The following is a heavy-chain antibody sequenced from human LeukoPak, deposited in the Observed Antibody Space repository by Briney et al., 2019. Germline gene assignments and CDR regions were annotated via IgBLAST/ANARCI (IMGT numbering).Heavy chain of an antibody. J-gene: IGHJ5*02. Sequence: ASVKVSCKASGYTFTGYYMHWVRQAPGQGLEWMGWINPNSGGTNYAQKFQGGVTMTRDTSISTAYMELSRLRSDDTAVYYCARGLVGIAAAGTGWFDPWGQGTLVTVSS. D-gene: IGHD6-13*01. V-gene: IGHV1-2*02. CDR1: GYTFTGYY. CDR2: INPNSGGT. CDR3: ARGLVGIAAAGTGWFDP.